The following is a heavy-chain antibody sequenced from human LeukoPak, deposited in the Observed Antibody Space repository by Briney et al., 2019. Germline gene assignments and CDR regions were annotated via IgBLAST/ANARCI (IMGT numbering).Heavy chain of an antibody. J-gene: IGHJ5*01. CDR2: INHSGST. Sequence: PSETLSLTCAVYGGSFSGYYWSWIRQPPGKGLEWIGEINHSGSTNYNPSLKSRVTISVDTSKNQFSLKLSSVTAADTAVYYCARTSGLLWFVSWGQGTLVTVSS. D-gene: IGHD1-26*01. CDR1: GGSFSGYY. V-gene: IGHV4-34*01. CDR3: ARTSGLLWFVS.